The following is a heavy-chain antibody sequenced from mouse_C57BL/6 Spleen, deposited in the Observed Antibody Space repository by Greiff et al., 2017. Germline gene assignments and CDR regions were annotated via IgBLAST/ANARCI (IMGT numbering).Heavy chain of an antibody. CDR1: GYTFTSYW. J-gene: IGHJ2*01. D-gene: IGHD2-4*01. Sequence: QVQLKQPGAELVKPGASVKLSCKASGYTFTSYWMQWVKQRPGQGLEWIGEIDPSDSYTNYNQKFKGKATLTVDTSSSTAYMQLSSLTSEDSAVYYCARRGDYDGGRYFDYWGQGTTLTVSS. CDR2: IDPSDSYT. CDR3: ARRGDYDGGRYFDY. V-gene: IGHV1-50*01.